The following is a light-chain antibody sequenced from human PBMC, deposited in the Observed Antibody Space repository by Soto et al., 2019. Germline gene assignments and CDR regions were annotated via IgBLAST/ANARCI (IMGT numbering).Light chain of an antibody. CDR2: GAS. CDR3: QQYSDSPFT. Sequence: EIVLTQSPGTLSLSPGERATLSCRASQRISNSYLAWYQQKPGQAPRLLIYGASSRATGIPERFSGSGSVTDFTLTISRLEPEDFAVYYCQQYSDSPFTFGPGTKVDI. V-gene: IGKV3-20*01. CDR1: QRISNSY. J-gene: IGKJ3*01.